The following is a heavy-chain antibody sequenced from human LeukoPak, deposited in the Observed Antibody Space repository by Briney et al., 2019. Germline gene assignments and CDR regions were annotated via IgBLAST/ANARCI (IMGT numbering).Heavy chain of an antibody. CDR3: ARERSGSYHYMDV. CDR1: GYTFTGYY. CDR2: INPNSGGT. D-gene: IGHD3-10*01. Sequence: ASVKVSCKASGYTFTGYYMHWVRQAPGQGLEWMGWINPNSGGTNYAQKFQGWVTMTRDTSISTAYMELSRLRSDDTAVYYCARERSGSYHYMDVWGKGTTVTVSS. V-gene: IGHV1-2*04. J-gene: IGHJ6*03.